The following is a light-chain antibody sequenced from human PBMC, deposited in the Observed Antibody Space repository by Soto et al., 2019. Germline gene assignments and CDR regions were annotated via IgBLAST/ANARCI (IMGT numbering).Light chain of an antibody. Sequence: QSALTQPPSVSGSPGQSVTISCTGTSNDVGSYNRVSWYQQPPGTAPKLMIYEVSNRPSGVPDRFSGSKSGNTASLTISGLQAEDEADYYCSLYTSRSTYVFGTGTQLTVL. J-gene: IGLJ1*01. CDR1: SNDVGSYNR. V-gene: IGLV2-18*01. CDR3: SLYTSRSTYV. CDR2: EVS.